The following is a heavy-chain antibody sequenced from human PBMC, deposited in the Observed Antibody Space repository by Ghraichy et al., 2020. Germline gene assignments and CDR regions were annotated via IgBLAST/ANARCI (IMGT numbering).Heavy chain of an antibody. CDR1: GGSISSYY. D-gene: IGHD3-3*01. J-gene: IGHJ4*02. Sequence: SETLSLTCTVSGGSISSYYWSWIRQPPGKGLEWIGYIYYSGSTNYNPSLKSRVTISVDTSKNQFSLKLSSVTAADTAVYYCARWEWKRFDYWGQGTLVTVSS. CDR3: ARWEWKRFDY. V-gene: IGHV4-59*01. CDR2: IYYSGST.